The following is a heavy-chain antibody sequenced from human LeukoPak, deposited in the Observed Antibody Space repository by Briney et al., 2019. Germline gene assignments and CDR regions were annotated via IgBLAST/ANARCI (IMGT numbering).Heavy chain of an antibody. CDR2: ISSNGGST. V-gene: IGHV3-64*01. CDR3: ARVRYYDILTGYPDY. Sequence: GGSLRLSCAASGFTFSSYAMHWVRQAPGKGLEYVSAISSNGGSTYYANSVKGRFTISRDNSKNTLYLQMGSLRAEDMAVYYCARVRYYDILTGYPDYWGQGTLVTVPS. J-gene: IGHJ4*02. D-gene: IGHD3-9*01. CDR1: GFTFSSYA.